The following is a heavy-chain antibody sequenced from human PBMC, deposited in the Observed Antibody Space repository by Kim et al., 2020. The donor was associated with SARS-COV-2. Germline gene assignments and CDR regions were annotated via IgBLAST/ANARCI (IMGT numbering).Heavy chain of an antibody. V-gene: IGHV3-30-3*01. CDR2: ISYDGSNK. Sequence: GGSLRLSCAASGFTFSSCAMHWVRQAPGKGLEWVAVISYDGSNKNYADSVKGRFTISRDNSKNTLYLQMNSLRAEDTALYYCAREPWSSLRGLTYSYYGMDVSGEGTTVTVSS. J-gene: IGHJ6*04. CDR3: AREPWSSLRGLTYSYYGMDV. D-gene: IGHD3-10*01. CDR1: GFTFSSCA.